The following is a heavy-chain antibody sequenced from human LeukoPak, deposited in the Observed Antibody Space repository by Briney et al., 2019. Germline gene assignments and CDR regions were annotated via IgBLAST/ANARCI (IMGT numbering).Heavy chain of an antibody. CDR1: GFTFSSYE. D-gene: IGHD5-12*01. V-gene: IGHV3-48*03. J-gene: IGHJ4*02. CDR3: ARDGSGYDYPHYDY. Sequence: QPGGSLRLSCAASGFTFSSYEMNWVRQAPGKGLEWVSYISSSGSTLYYADSVKGRFTISRDNAKNSLYLQMNSLRAEDTALYYCARDGSGYDYPHYDYWGQGTLVTVSS. CDR2: ISSSGSTL.